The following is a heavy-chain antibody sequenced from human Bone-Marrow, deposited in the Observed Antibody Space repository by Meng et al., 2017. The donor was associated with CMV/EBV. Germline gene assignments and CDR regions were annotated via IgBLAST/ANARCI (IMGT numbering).Heavy chain of an antibody. CDR3: ARDDPLDHRSDY. V-gene: IGHV1-8*03. J-gene: IGHJ4*02. Sequence: ASVKVSCKASGYTFTSYDINWVRQATGQGLEWMGWMNPNSGNTGYAQKFQGRVTITRNTSISTAYMELSSLRSEDTAVYYCARDDPLDHRSDYWGQGTLVTVSS. CDR1: GYTFTSYD. CDR2: MNPNSGNT.